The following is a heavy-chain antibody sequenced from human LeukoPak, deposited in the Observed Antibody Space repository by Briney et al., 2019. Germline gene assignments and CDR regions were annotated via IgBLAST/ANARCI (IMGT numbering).Heavy chain of an antibody. J-gene: IGHJ4*02. V-gene: IGHV1-18*01. CDR1: GYIFTNYG. D-gene: IGHD3-22*01. CDR2: ISGYNGDT. CDR3: ARDFPNFTFFHDSDGLDY. Sequence: GASVKVSCKASGYIFTNYGISWVRQAPGQGLEWMGWISGYNGDTNLAQKFQGRVTMTTDTSTSTTYMESRSLRSDDTAVYFCARDFPNFTFFHDSDGLDYWGQGTPVTVSS.